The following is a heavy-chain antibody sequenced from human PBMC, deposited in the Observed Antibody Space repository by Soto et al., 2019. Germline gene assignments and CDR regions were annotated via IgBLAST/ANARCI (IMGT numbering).Heavy chain of an antibody. V-gene: IGHV1-2*02. D-gene: IGHD5-12*01. J-gene: IGHJ6*03. Sequence: VQLVQSGAEVKKPGASVKVSCKTSGDSFNDYYIHWVRQTPGQGLEWMGWINLNGSATKYAQRFQRRVTVTRNTSIRTVYMVLSSLRSDDTALYYCARESGGATATLVYYSFYLDVWGKGTKVTVSS. CDR2: INLNGSAT. CDR3: ARESGGATATLVYYSFYLDV. CDR1: GDSFNDYY.